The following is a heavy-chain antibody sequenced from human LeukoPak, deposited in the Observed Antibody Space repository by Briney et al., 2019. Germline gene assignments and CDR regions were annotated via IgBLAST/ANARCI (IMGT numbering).Heavy chain of an antibody. Sequence: PGRSLRLSCAASGFTFNNAWMSWVRQAPGKGLEWVVRIKSITDGGTTDYAAPVKGRFTISRDDSKNTLYLQMNSLKTEDTALYYCTTGVWVAVAGDFDYWGQGTLVTVSS. CDR1: GFTFNNAW. J-gene: IGHJ4*02. D-gene: IGHD6-19*01. CDR3: TTGVWVAVAGDFDY. CDR2: IKSITDGGTT. V-gene: IGHV3-15*01.